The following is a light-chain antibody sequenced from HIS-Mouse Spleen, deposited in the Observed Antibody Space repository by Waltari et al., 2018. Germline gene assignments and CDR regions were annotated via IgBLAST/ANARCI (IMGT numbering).Light chain of an antibody. J-gene: IGLJ2*01. CDR1: SSDVGGYNY. CDR2: EVS. CDR3: SSYAGSNNLV. V-gene: IGLV2-8*01. Sequence: QSALTQPPSASGSPGQSVTISCTGTSSDVGGYNYVSWYQQNPGKAPKLMLYEVSKPPSGVPYRFSGSKSGNTASLTVSGLQAEDEADYYCSSYAGSNNLVFGGGTKLTVL.